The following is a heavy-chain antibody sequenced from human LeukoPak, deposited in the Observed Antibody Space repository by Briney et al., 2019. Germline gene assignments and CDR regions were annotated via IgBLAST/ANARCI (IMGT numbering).Heavy chain of an antibody. J-gene: IGHJ3*02. CDR3: ARTYYYDSGGYIGAFDI. Sequence: SVKVSCKASGGTFSSYAISWVRQAPGQGLEWMGRIIPILGIANYAQKFQGRVTITADKSTSTAYMELSSLRSEDTAVYYCARTYYYDSGGYIGAFDIWGQGTMVTVSS. CDR2: IIPILGIA. D-gene: IGHD3-22*01. V-gene: IGHV1-69*04. CDR1: GGTFSSYA.